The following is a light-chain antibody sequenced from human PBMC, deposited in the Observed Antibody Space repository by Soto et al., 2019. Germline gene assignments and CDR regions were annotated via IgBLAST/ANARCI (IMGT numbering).Light chain of an antibody. V-gene: IGKV4-1*01. CDR3: QQYYGTPWT. CDR2: WAS. Sequence: DIVMTQSPESLAVSLGERATINSKSSQSLLLSSNNKNYLAWFQQKPGQPPKLLFHWASARESGVPERFSGRGSGTDFTLTISSLQAEDVAVYYCQQYYGTPWTFGQGSKVEIK. J-gene: IGKJ1*01. CDR1: QSLLLSSNNKNY.